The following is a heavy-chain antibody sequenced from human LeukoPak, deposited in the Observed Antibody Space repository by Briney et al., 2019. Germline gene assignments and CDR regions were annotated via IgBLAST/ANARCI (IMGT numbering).Heavy chain of an antibody. CDR1: GFTFSSYW. CDR2: IKQDGSEK. J-gene: IGHJ6*03. CDR3: AGDQVGIVVVPAAADNYYYYYMDV. D-gene: IGHD2-2*01. V-gene: IGHV3-7*01. Sequence: GGSLRLSCVASGFTFSSYWMSWVRQAPGKGLEWVANIKQDGSEKYYVDSVKGRFTISRDNAKNSLYLQMNSLRAEDTAVYYCAGDQVGIVVVPAAADNYYYYYMDVWGKGTTVTVSS.